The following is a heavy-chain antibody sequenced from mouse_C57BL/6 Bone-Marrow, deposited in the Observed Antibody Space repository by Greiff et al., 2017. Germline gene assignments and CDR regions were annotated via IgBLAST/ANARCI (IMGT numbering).Heavy chain of an antibody. Sequence: VQLKESGAELVRPGASVKLSCTASGFNIKDDYMHWVKQRPEQGLEWIGWIDPENGDTEYASKFQGKATITADTSSNTAYLQLSSLTSEDTAVYYCTTGYVYGFAYGGQGPLVTVSA. CDR1: GFNIKDDY. D-gene: IGHD2-2*01. CDR2: IDPENGDT. J-gene: IGHJ3*01. CDR3: TTGYVYGFAY. V-gene: IGHV14-4*01.